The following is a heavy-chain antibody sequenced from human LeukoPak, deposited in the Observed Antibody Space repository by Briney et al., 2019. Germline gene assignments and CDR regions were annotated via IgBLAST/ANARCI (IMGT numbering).Heavy chain of an antibody. Sequence: SGTLSLTCAVSGDSISSNNWWSWVRQPPGKGLEWIGEIYHGGSTNYNPSLKSRVTISVDRSKNQFSLRLSSVTAAGTAAYYCARGLKVVVHRAGFDYWGQGTLVTVSS. V-gene: IGHV4-4*02. CDR3: ARGLKVVVHRAGFDY. D-gene: IGHD3-22*01. CDR2: IYHGGST. CDR1: GDSISSNNW. J-gene: IGHJ4*02.